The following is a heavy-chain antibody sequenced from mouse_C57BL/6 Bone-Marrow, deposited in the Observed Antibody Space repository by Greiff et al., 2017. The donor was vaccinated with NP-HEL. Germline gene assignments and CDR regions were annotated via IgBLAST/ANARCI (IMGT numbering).Heavy chain of an antibody. CDR1: GYTFTSYG. V-gene: IGHV1-81*01. J-gene: IGHJ3*01. CDR3: ARYGNWAY. D-gene: IGHD2-1*01. Sequence: VMLVESGAELARPGASVKLSCKASGYTFTSYGISWVKQRTGQGLEWIGEIYPRSGNTYYNEKFKGKATLTADKSSSTAYMELRSLTSEDSAVYFCARYGNWAYWGQGTLVTVSA. CDR2: IYPRSGNT.